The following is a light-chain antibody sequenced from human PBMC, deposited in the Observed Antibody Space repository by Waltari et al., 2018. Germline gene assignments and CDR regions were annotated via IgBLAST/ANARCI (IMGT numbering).Light chain of an antibody. J-gene: IGLJ1*01. V-gene: IGLV3-19*01. CDR3: NSRDSSGNHLYV. CDR2: GKN. CDR1: SLRSYY. Sequence: SSELTQDPAVSVALGQTFRITCHGDSLRSYYASWYQQKPGQAPVLVIYGKNNRPSGIPDRFSGSSSGNTASLTITGAQAEDEADYYCNSRDSSGNHLYVFGTGTKVTVL.